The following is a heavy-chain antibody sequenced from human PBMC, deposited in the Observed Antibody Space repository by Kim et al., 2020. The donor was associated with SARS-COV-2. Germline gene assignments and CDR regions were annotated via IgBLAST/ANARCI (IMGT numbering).Heavy chain of an antibody. CDR1: GGTFSSYA. Sequence: SVKVSCKASGGTFSSYAISWVRQAPGQGLEWMGGIIPIFGTANYAQKFQGRVTITADESTSTAYMELSSLRSEDTAVYYCARDQPYYDILTGYYTSDYYYYGMDVWGQGTTVTVSS. J-gene: IGHJ6*02. CDR2: IIPIFGTA. D-gene: IGHD3-9*01. V-gene: IGHV1-69*13. CDR3: ARDQPYYDILTGYYTSDYYYYGMDV.